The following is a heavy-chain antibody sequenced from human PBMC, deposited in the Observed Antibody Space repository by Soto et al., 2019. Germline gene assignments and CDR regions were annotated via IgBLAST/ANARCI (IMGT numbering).Heavy chain of an antibody. CDR1: GGSISSYY. V-gene: IGHV4-59*12. D-gene: IGHD3-10*01. Sequence: SETLSLTCTVSGGSISSYYWSWIRQPPGKGLEWIGYIYHSGSTNYNPSLKSRVTISVDTSKNQFSLKLSSVTAADTAVYYCGREPGVWGQGTLVTVSS. CDR2: IYHSGST. CDR3: GREPGV. J-gene: IGHJ4*02.